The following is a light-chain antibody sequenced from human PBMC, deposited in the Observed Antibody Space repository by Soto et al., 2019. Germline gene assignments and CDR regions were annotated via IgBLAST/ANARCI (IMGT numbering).Light chain of an antibody. CDR2: GNS. Sequence: QSVLTQPPSLSGAQGQRVTISCTGSSSNIGAGYDVHWYQQLPGTAPKLLIYGNSNRPSGLPDRFSGAKSGTSASLAITGLQAEDEADYYCQSYDSSLSGWVFGGGTKLTVL. CDR1: SSNIGAGYD. CDR3: QSYDSSLSGWV. V-gene: IGLV1-40*01. J-gene: IGLJ3*02.